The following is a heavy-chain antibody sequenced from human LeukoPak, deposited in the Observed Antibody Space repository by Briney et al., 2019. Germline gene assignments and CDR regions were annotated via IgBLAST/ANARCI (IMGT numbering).Heavy chain of an antibody. CDR3: ARGPYYYDSSGYHYFDY. J-gene: IGHJ4*02. CDR1: GGSFSGYY. Sequence: SETLSLTCAVYGGSFSGYYWSWIRQPPGKGLEWIGEINHSGSTNYNPSLKSRVTISADTSKNQFSLKLSSVTAADTAVYYCARGPYYYDSSGYHYFDYWGQGTLVTVSS. V-gene: IGHV4-34*01. CDR2: INHSGST. D-gene: IGHD3-22*01.